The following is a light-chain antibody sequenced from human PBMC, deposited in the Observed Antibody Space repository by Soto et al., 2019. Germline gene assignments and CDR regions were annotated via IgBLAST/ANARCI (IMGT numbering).Light chain of an antibody. V-gene: IGLV2-14*01. J-gene: IGLJ2*01. CDR2: EVS. Sequence: QSALTQPASVSGSPGQSITISCTGTSRDVGGYNYVSWYQQHPGKAPKLMIYEVSNRPSGVSNRFSGSKSGNTASLTISGLQAEDEVDYYCSSDTSSSIVVFVGGTELTVL. CDR1: SRDVGGYNY. CDR3: SSDTSSSIVV.